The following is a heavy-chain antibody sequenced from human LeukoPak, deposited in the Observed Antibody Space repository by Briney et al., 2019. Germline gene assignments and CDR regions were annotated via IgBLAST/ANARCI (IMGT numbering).Heavy chain of an antibody. CDR3: ARAVPGYSSGWQRNPFDP. Sequence: GASVKVSCKASGGTFSSYAISWVRQAPGQGLEWMGRIIPILGIANYAQKSQGRVTITADKSTSTAYMELSSLRSEDTAVYYCARAVPGYSSGWQRNPFDPWGQGTLVTVSS. V-gene: IGHV1-69*04. J-gene: IGHJ5*02. D-gene: IGHD6-19*01. CDR2: IIPILGIA. CDR1: GGTFSSYA.